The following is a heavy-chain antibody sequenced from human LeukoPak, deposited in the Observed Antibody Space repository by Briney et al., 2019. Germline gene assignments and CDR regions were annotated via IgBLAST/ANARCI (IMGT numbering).Heavy chain of an antibody. D-gene: IGHD3-16*01. Sequence: GESLRLSCAASGFSFSRYWMSWVRQGPVRGLEWVANIRPDGGEIYYVDSVKGRFTISRDNAKNAVYLHMNSLRAEDTAMYYCATLKGDATRYDNWGQGALVTVSS. V-gene: IGHV3-7*01. CDR2: IRPDGGEI. CDR1: GFSFSRYW. J-gene: IGHJ4*02. CDR3: ATLKGDATRYDN.